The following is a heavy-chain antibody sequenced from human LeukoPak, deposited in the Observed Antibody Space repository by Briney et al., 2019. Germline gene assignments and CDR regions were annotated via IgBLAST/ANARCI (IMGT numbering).Heavy chain of an antibody. J-gene: IGHJ5*02. CDR3: AREVWNSRDTSGPLDP. CDR2: ISAYNGNT. D-gene: IGHD3-22*01. Sequence: ASVKVSCKASGYTFTSYGISWVRQAPGQGLEWMGWISAYNGNTNYAQKLQGRVTMTTDTSTSTAYMELRSLRSDDTAVYYCAREVWNSRDTSGPLDPWGQGTLVIVSA. CDR1: GYTFTSYG. V-gene: IGHV1-18*01.